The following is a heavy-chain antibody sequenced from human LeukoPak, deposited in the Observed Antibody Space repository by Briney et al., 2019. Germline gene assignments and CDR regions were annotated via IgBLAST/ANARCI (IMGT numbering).Heavy chain of an antibody. CDR3: ARLDGY. CDR2: ICYSGST. Sequence: SETLSLTCTVSGGSISSHYWSWIRQPPGKGLEWIGYICYSGSTSYNPSLKSRVTISVDTSKNQFSLKLSSVTAADTAVYYCARLDGYWGQGTLVTVSS. J-gene: IGHJ4*02. CDR1: GGSISSHY. D-gene: IGHD5-24*01. V-gene: IGHV4-59*11.